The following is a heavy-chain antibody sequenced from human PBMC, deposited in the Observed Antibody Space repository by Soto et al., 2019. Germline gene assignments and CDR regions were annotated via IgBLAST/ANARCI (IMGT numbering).Heavy chain of an antibody. V-gene: IGHV1-69*06. CDR3: ARVTNVDTAADY. Sequence: SVKVSCKASGGTFSSYAISWVRQAPGQGLEWMGGIIPIFGTANYAQKFQGRVTITADKSTSTAYMELSSLRSEDTAAYYCARVTNVDTAADYWGQGTLVTVSS. D-gene: IGHD5-18*01. J-gene: IGHJ4*02. CDR1: GGTFSSYA. CDR2: IIPIFGTA.